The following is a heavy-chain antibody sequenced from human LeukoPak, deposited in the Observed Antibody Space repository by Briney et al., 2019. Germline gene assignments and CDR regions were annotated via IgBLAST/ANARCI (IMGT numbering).Heavy chain of an antibody. CDR3: ARLRCIPVPGTRCDAFDI. CDR1: GDSVSSNSAA. D-gene: IGHD6-19*01. J-gene: IGHJ3*02. CDR2: TYYRSKWYN. Sequence: SQTLSLTCAISGDSVSSNSAAWSWIRQSPSRGLEWLGRTYYRSKWYNDYAVSVKGRITINPDTSKNQFSLQLNSVTPEDTAVYYCARLRCIPVPGTRCDAFDIWGQGTMVTVSS. V-gene: IGHV6-1*01.